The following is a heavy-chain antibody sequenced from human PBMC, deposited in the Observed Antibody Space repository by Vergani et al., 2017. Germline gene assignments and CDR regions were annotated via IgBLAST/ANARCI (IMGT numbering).Heavy chain of an antibody. CDR3: ARARPGSSGYYWGDAFDI. Sequence: QVQLVQSGAEVKKPGASVKVSCKASGYTFTNYGITWVRQAPGQGLEWMGWISAYSGNTDYAQKLQGRVTMTTVTSTTTAYMELRSLRSDDTAVYYCARARPGSSGYYWGDAFDIWGQGTMVTVSS. J-gene: IGHJ3*02. V-gene: IGHV1-18*01. CDR1: GYTFTNYG. D-gene: IGHD6-19*01. CDR2: ISAYSGNT.